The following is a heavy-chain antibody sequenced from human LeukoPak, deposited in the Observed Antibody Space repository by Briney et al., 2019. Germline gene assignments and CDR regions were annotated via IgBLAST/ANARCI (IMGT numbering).Heavy chain of an antibody. J-gene: IGHJ5*02. V-gene: IGHV3-21*01. CDR2: ISSSSSYI. CDR1: GFTFSSYS. D-gene: IGHD4/OR15-4a*01. Sequence: GGSLRLSCAASGFTFSSYSMNWVRQAPGKGLEWVSSISSSSSYIYYADSVKGRFTISRDNAKNSLYLQMNSLRAEDTAVYYCARDPYGEQNWFDPWGQGTLVTVSS. CDR3: ARDPYGEQNWFDP.